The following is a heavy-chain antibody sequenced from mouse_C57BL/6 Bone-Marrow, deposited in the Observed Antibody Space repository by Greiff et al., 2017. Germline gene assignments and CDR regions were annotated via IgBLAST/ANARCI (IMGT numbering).Heavy chain of an antibody. CDR3: SLLSPRGIDY. Sequence: VQLVESGAELVKPGASVKMSCKASGYTFTTYPIEWMKQNHGTSLEWIGNFHPYNDDTKYNEKFKGKAILTVEKSSSTVYLELSRLTSYDSAVYYCSLLSPRGIDYWGQGTTLTVSS. D-gene: IGHD2-1*01. CDR2: FHPYNDDT. V-gene: IGHV1-47*01. J-gene: IGHJ2*01. CDR1: GYTFTTYP.